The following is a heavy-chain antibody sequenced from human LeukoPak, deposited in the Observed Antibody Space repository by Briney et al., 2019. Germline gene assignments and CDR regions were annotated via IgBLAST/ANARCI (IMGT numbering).Heavy chain of an antibody. CDR2: IYYSGST. V-gene: IGHV4-59*01. CDR3: ARVGGSYSDYYYYGMDV. Sequence: PSETLSLTCTVSGGSISSYYWSWIRQPPGKGLEWIGYIYYSGSTNYNPSLESRVTISVDTSKNQFSLKLSSVTAADTAVYYCARVGGSYSDYYYYGMDVWGQGTTVTVSS. D-gene: IGHD1-26*01. CDR1: GGSISSYY. J-gene: IGHJ6*02.